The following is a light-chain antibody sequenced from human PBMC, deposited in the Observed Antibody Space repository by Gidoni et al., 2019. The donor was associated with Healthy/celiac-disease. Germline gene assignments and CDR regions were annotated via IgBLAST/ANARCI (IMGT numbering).Light chain of an antibody. CDR1: SGHSSYA. CDR3: QTWGAGHWV. V-gene: IGLV4-69*01. CDR2: LNSDGRH. Sequence: QLVLTQSPSASASLGASVKLTCTLSSGHSSYAIAWHQQQPEKGPRYLMKLNSDGRHSKGDGIPDRFSGSSSGAERYLTISSLQSEDEADYYCQTWGAGHWVFGGGTKLTVL. J-gene: IGLJ3*02.